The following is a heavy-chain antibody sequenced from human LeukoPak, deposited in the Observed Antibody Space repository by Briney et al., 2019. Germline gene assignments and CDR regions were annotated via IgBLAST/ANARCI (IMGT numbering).Heavy chain of an antibody. CDR3: ARHATVTSFTFAY. CDR2: IFSSGTA. Sequence: SETLSLTCTVSGGSISSSPYSWGWIRQPPGKQLEWIGSIFSSGTAYYNPSFKSRVPISVDTSKSQFSLDLSSVTAADTALYYCARHATVTSFTFAYWGQGILATVPS. D-gene: IGHD4-17*01. V-gene: IGHV4-39*01. J-gene: IGHJ4*02. CDR1: GGSISSSPYS.